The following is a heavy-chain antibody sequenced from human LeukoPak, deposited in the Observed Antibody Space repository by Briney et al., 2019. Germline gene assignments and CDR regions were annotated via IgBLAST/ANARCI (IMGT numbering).Heavy chain of an antibody. V-gene: IGHV3-49*04. J-gene: IGHJ4*02. CDR2: IRSKNYGGTT. Sequence: PGGSLRLSCTGSGFTFGDYAMNWVRQAPGKGLEWVGFIRSKNYGGTTEYAASVKGRFTISRGDSRSIAYLQMNSLKTEDTAVYYCTRVIVATKDYWGQGTLVTVSS. CDR1: GFTFGDYA. D-gene: IGHD5-12*01. CDR3: TRVIVATKDY.